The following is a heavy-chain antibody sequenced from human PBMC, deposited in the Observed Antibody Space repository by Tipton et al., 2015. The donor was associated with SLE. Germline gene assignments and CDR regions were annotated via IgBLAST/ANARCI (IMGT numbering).Heavy chain of an antibody. CDR1: GGSISRVGDF. V-gene: IGHV4-31*03. J-gene: IGHJ4*02. D-gene: IGHD4-17*01. Sequence: TLSLTCSVSGGSISRVGDFWSWIRQPPGKGLEWIGYIYYSGTTYYNPSLEGRVMISLDTSKNQFSLKLSSVTAADTAVYYCAREAPHYGDYSSFDYWGQGTLVTVSS. CDR2: IYYSGTT. CDR3: AREAPHYGDYSSFDY.